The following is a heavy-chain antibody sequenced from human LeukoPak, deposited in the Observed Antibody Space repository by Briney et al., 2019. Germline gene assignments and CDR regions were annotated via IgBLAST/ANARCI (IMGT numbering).Heavy chain of an antibody. CDR3: ARDFPVFY. CDR2: IYYSGST. V-gene: IGHV4-59*11. Sequence: SETLSLTCTVYGGSISSHYWSWIRQPPGKGLEWIGYIYYSGSTNYNPSLKSRVTISVDTSKNQFSLKLSSVTAADTAVYYCARDFPVFYWGQGTLVTVSS. CDR1: GGSISSHY. J-gene: IGHJ4*02.